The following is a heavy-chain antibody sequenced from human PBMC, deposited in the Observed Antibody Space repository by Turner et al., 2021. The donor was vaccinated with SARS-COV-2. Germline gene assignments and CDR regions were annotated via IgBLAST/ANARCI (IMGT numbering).Heavy chain of an antibody. V-gene: IGHV1-24*01. CDR3: ATTLVTLIGDWYFDL. CDR2: FVPEDGKT. D-gene: IGHD3-22*01. Sequence: QAQLVQSGAEVKTPGASVKVSCKVSGYPLTELSMHWVRQAPGKGLEWMGGFVPEDGKTIYAQKFQGRVTMTEDTSTDTAYMELRSLRSEDTAVYYCATTLVTLIGDWYFDLWGRGTLVTVSS. J-gene: IGHJ2*01. CDR1: GYPLTELS.